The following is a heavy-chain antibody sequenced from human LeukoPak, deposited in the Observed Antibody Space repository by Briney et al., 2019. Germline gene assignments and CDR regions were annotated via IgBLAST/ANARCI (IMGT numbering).Heavy chain of an antibody. CDR1: GYSISSGYY. V-gene: IGHV4-38-2*02. CDR2: IYHSGST. J-gene: IGHJ4*02. D-gene: IGHD3-10*01. Sequence: PSETLSLTCTVSGYSISSGYYWGWIRQPPGKGLEWIGSIYHSGSTYYNPSLKSRVTISVDTSKNQFSLKLSSVTAADTAVYYCARGPFYGSGSPIRRFDYWGQGTLVTVSS. CDR3: ARGPFYGSGSPIRRFDY.